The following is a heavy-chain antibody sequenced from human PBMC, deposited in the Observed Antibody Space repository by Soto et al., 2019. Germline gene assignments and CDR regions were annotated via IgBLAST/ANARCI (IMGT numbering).Heavy chain of an antibody. Sequence: QVQLVQSGAEVKEPGASVKVSCKASGYTFTNFGISWVRQAPGQGLEWMGWISAYNGNTNYAQKFLSRVTMTTDISASTAHMEVRSLRLHYPGSYHCVRGGTPINSRGQGTVVTVSA. CDR1: GYTFTNFG. CDR3: VRGGTPINS. D-gene: IGHD3-16*01. V-gene: IGHV1-18*01. CDR2: ISAYNGNT. J-gene: IGHJ5*01.